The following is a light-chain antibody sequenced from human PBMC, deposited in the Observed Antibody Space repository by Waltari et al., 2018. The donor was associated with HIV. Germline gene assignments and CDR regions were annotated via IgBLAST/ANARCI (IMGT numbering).Light chain of an antibody. V-gene: IGLV1-47*01. Sequence: QSVLTPPPSASGTPGQRVTISCSGSSSNIGSNYVYWYQQLPGTAPKLLIYRNNPRPSGVPDRFSGSKSGTSASLAISGLRSEDEADYYCAAWDDSLSGAVFGGGTQLTVL. CDR3: AAWDDSLSGAV. J-gene: IGLJ7*01. CDR2: RNN. CDR1: SSNIGSNY.